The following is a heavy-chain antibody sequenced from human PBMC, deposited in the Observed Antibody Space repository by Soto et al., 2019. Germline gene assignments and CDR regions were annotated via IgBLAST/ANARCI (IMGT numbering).Heavy chain of an antibody. CDR2: INATGGST. CDR3: AKSGELRRLSFVDY. J-gene: IGHJ4*02. CDR1: GFTFSSYA. V-gene: IGHV3-23*01. Sequence: PGGSLRLSCAASGFTFSSYAMSWVRQAPGKGLEWVSSINATGGSTYYADSVKGRFTFSRDNSKNTLYLQMNSLRAEDTAVYYCAKSGELRRLSFVDYWGLGTLVTVSS. D-gene: IGHD1-7*01.